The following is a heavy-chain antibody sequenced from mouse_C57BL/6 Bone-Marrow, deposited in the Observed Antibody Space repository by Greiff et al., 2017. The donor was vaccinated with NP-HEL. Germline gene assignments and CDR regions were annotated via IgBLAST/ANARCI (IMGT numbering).Heavy chain of an antibody. Sequence: QVQLKQSGAELARPGASVKLSCKASGYTFTSYGISWVKQRTGQGLEWIGEIYPRSGNTYYNEKFKGKATLTADKSSSTAYMELRSLTSEDSAVYFCARRMVTTVADYFDYWGQGTTLTVSS. V-gene: IGHV1-81*01. CDR2: IYPRSGNT. J-gene: IGHJ2*01. CDR1: GYTFTSYG. D-gene: IGHD1-1*01. CDR3: ARRMVTTVADYFDY.